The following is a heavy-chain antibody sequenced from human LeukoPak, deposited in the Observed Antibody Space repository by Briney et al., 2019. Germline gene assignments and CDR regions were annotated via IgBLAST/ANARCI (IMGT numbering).Heavy chain of an antibody. CDR1: GSSISSGYY. J-gene: IGHJ3*02. D-gene: IGHD3-10*01. CDR3: ATYYGSGEDI. Sequence: SETLSLICTVSGSSISSGYYWGWIRQPPGKGLEWIGSIYHSGSTYYNPSLKSRVTISVDTSKNQFSLKLSSVTAADTAVYYCATYYGSGEDIWGQGTMVTVSS. V-gene: IGHV4-38-2*02. CDR2: IYHSGST.